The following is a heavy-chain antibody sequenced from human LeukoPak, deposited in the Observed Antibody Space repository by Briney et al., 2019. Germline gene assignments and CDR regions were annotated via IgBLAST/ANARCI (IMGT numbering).Heavy chain of an antibody. CDR3: ARRSDAYDSSAYYH. CDR2: VNPNSGNT. CDR1: GYTFTSYD. D-gene: IGHD3-22*01. Sequence: ASVKVSCKASGYTFTSYDLNWVRQATGQGLEWMGWVNPNSGNTGYAQKFQGRVTMTMDPSISTAYMELSSLRSEDTAVYYCARRSDAYDSSAYYHWGQGTLVTVSS. J-gene: IGHJ4*02. V-gene: IGHV1-8*01.